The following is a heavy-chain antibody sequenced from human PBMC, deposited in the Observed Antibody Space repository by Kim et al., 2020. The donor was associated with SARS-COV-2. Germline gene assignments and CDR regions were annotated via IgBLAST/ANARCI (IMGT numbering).Heavy chain of an antibody. D-gene: IGHD6-13*01. Sequence: GGSLRLSCAASGFTFSSYGMHWVRQAPGKGLEWVAVIWYDGSNKYYADSVKGRFTISRDNSKNTLYLQMNSLRAEDTAVYYCAREAGYSSSWSLLDYYYGMDVWGQGTTVTVSS. CDR3: AREAGYSSSWSLLDYYYGMDV. J-gene: IGHJ6*02. CDR1: GFTFSSYG. CDR2: IWYDGSNK. V-gene: IGHV3-33*01.